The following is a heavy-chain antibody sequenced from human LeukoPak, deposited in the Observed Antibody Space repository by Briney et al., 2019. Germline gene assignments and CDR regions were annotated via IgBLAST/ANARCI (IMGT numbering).Heavy chain of an antibody. D-gene: IGHD6-13*01. J-gene: IGHJ6*03. V-gene: IGHV4-4*07. Sequence: PSETLSLTCTVSGGSFSSYYWSWIRQPAGKGLEWIGRIYTSGSTNYNPSLKSRVTMSVDTSKNQFSLKLSSVTAADTAVYYCARESDVIAAAGTNYYYMDVWGKGTTVTVSS. CDR2: IYTSGST. CDR3: ARESDVIAAAGTNYYYMDV. CDR1: GGSFSSYY.